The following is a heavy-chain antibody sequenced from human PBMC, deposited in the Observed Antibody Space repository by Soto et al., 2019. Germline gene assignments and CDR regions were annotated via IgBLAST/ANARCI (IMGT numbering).Heavy chain of an antibody. CDR2: IVPLLRIT. CDR3: ATDKYGAGRVGVHS. V-gene: IGHV1-69*08. J-gene: IGHJ5*02. CDR1: GDTSTIYT. D-gene: IGHD1-26*01. Sequence: QVQLVQSGAEVKKPGASLRVSCETSGDTSTIYTITWVRQAPGQGLQWMGRIVPLLRITNYAQEFQGRLTITADSSTSSAHIELTSLTSEATAVYYCATDKYGAGRVGVHSWGQGTLVIVSS.